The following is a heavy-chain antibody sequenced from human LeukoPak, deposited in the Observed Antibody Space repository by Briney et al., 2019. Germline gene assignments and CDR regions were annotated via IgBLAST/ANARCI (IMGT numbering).Heavy chain of an antibody. CDR2: ISGSGGSS. Sequence: GGSLRLSCAASGFNSGFDFHIYAMTWVRQAPGKGLEWVSAISGSGGSSYYADSVKGRFTISRDNSKNTLFLQMNSLRAEDTAVYYCAKEEGLYSSSPFDYWGQGTLVTVSS. CDR3: AKEEGLYSSSPFDY. V-gene: IGHV3-23*01. D-gene: IGHD6-13*01. CDR1: GFNSGFDFHIYA. J-gene: IGHJ4*02.